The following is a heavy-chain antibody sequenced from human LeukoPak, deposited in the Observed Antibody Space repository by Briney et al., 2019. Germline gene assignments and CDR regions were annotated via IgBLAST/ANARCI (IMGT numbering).Heavy chain of an antibody. D-gene: IGHD3-10*01. CDR2: IKQDGSDK. CDR3: ARDRGWTQYDI. Sequence: GGSLRLSCAASGFSFSDYYMSWIRQAPGKGLEWVANIKQDGSDKYYVPSVRGRFTISRDNAKNSLYLQMSSLRGEDTAVYYCARDRGWTQYDIWGQGTMVTVSS. CDR1: GFSFSDYY. J-gene: IGHJ3*02. V-gene: IGHV3-7*01.